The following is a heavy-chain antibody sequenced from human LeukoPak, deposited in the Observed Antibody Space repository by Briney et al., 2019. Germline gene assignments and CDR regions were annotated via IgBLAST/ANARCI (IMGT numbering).Heavy chain of an antibody. D-gene: IGHD3-3*01. CDR2: IIPIFGTA. V-gene: IGHV1-69*05. CDR1: GGTFSSYA. Sequence: ASVQVSCKASGGTFSSYAISWVRQAPGQGLEWMGGIIPIFGTANYAQKFQGRVTITTDESTSTAYMELSSLRSEDTAVYYCARGQSALRFLDYYMDVWGKGTTVTVSS. J-gene: IGHJ6*03. CDR3: ARGQSALRFLDYYMDV.